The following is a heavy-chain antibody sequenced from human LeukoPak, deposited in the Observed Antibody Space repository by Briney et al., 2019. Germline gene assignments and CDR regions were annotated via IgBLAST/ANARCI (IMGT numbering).Heavy chain of an antibody. CDR1: GFTFSNYA. CDR2: ISGSSGST. Sequence: GGSLRLSCAASGFTFSNYAITWVRQAPEKGLEWISGISGSSGSTYYADSVKGRFTISRDNSKNTLYLQMNSLRAEDTAVYYCAKDRAYYASGSIIDYWGQGTLVTVSS. D-gene: IGHD3-10*01. V-gene: IGHV3-23*01. J-gene: IGHJ4*02. CDR3: AKDRAYYASGSIIDY.